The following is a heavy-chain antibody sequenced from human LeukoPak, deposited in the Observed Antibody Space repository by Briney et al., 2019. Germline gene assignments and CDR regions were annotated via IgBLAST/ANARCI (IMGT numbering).Heavy chain of an antibody. V-gene: IGHV3-7*01. CDR2: VKQDGSEK. Sequence: GGSLRLSCAASGFTFSSHWMNWLRQAPWKGLEWVANVKQDGSEKYYVDSVKGRFTISRDNAKNSLYLQMNSLRAEDTAVYYCAKEGDYPILTYDSWGQGALVTVSS. CDR1: GFTFSSHW. D-gene: IGHD2-21*01. CDR3: AKEGDYPILTYDS. J-gene: IGHJ5*01.